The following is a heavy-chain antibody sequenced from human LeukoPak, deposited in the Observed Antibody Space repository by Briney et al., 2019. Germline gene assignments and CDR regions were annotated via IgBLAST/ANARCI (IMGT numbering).Heavy chain of an antibody. V-gene: IGHV4-61*01. CDR2: IYYSGST. CDR1: GGSVSSGSCY. CDR3: ARDVSGYWFDP. D-gene: IGHD3-3*01. J-gene: IGHJ5*02. Sequence: SETLSLTCTVSGGSVSSGSCYWSWIRQPPGKGLEWIGYIYYSGSTNYNPSLKSRVTISVDTSKNQFSLTLSSVTAADTAVYYCARDVSGYWFDPWGQGTLVTVSS.